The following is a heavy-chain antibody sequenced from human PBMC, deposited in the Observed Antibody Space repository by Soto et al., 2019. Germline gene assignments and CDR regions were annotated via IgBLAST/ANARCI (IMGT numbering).Heavy chain of an antibody. J-gene: IGHJ4*02. D-gene: IGHD5-12*01. Sequence: GGSLRLSCAASGFTFSSYGMHWVRQAPGKGLEWVAVIWYDGSNKYYADSVKGRFTISRDNSKNTLYLQMNSLRAEDTAVYYCARDRPRGGYNLRGFDYWGQGTLVTVSS. V-gene: IGHV3-33*01. CDR2: IWYDGSNK. CDR1: GFTFSSYG. CDR3: ARDRPRGGYNLRGFDY.